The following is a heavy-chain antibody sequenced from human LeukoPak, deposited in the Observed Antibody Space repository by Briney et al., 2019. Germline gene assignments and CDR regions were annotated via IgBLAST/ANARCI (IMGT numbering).Heavy chain of an antibody. Sequence: GGSLRLSCAVSGFTFSSYGMHWVRQAPGKGLEWVAVIWYDGSNKYYADSVKGRFTISRDNSKNTLYLQMNSLRAEDTAVYYCAKSYSSGWYGPDYWGQGTLVTVSS. CDR1: GFTFSSYG. D-gene: IGHD6-19*01. CDR3: AKSYSSGWYGPDY. J-gene: IGHJ4*02. CDR2: IWYDGSNK. V-gene: IGHV3-33*06.